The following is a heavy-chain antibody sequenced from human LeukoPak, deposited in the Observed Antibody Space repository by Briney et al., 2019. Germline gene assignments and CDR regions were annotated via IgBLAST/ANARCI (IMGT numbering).Heavy chain of an antibody. J-gene: IGHJ6*02. CDR2: ISGSGGGT. D-gene: IGHD5-12*01. V-gene: IGHV3-23*01. Sequence: GGSLRLSCAASGFTFNSYAMSWVRQAPGKGLEWVSGISGSGGGTYYADSVRGRFTISRDNSKNTLYLQMNSLRAEDTAVYYCARDVGSGYDPYYYGMDVWGQGTTVTVSS. CDR1: GFTFNSYA. CDR3: ARDVGSGYDPYYYGMDV.